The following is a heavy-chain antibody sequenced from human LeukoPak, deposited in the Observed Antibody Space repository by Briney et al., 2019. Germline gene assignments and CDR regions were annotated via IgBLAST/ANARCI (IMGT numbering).Heavy chain of an antibody. Sequence: SETLSLTCTVSGGSISSGDYYWSWIRQPPGKGLEWIGYIYYSGSTYYNPSLKSRVTISVDTSKNQFSLKLSSVTAADTAVYYCARQPPYMGFDYWGQGTLVTVSS. V-gene: IGHV4-30-4*01. J-gene: IGHJ4*02. CDR2: IYYSGST. CDR1: GGSISSGDYY. CDR3: ARQPPYMGFDY. D-gene: IGHD1-26*01.